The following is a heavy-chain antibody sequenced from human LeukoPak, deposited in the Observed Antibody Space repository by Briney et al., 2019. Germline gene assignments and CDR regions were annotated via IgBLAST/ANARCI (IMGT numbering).Heavy chain of an antibody. V-gene: IGHV3-23*01. CDR1: GFTFDNYV. CDR3: AKELFSGSGRAGNMDV. J-gene: IGHJ6*03. CDR2: ISALFPNT. Sequence: GGSLRLSCAASGFTFDNYVMAWFRQAPGKGLEWVSTISALFPNTYSADSVKGRFTISRDNSKSTLYLQMNTPRAQATAIYYCAKELFSGSGRAGNMDVWGKGTTVTVSS. D-gene: IGHD3-10*01.